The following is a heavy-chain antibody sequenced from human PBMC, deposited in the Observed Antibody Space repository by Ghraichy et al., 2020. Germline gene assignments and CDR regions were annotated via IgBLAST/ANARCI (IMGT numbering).Heavy chain of an antibody. CDR1: GGSVSSGSYY. CDR2: IYYSGST. D-gene: IGHD2/OR15-2a*01. J-gene: IGHJ6*02. Sequence: TLSLTCTVSGGSVSSGSYYWSWIRQPPGKGLEWIGYIYYSGSTNYNPSLKSRVTISVDTSKNQFSLKLSSVTAADTAVYYCARVRLSYGMDVWGQGTTVTVSS. CDR3: ARVRLSYGMDV. V-gene: IGHV4-61*01.